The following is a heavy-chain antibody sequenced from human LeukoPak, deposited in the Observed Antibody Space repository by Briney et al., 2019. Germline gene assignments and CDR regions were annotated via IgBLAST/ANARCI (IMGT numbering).Heavy chain of an antibody. CDR2: IWYDGSEK. CDR3: AKAPRGYYDSSGYGHLDY. D-gene: IGHD3-22*01. V-gene: IGHV3-33*06. Sequence: QPGRSLSLSCAASGFTFSSYGMHWVRQPPGKGLEWVAVIWYDGSEKYYADSVKGRFTISRDNSKNTLYLEMNRLRAEDTAVYYCAKAPRGYYDSSGYGHLDYWGQGTLVTVSS. CDR1: GFTFSSYG. J-gene: IGHJ4*02.